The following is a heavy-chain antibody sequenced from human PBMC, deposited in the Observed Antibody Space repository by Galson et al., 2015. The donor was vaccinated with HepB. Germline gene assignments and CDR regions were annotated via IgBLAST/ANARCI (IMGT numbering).Heavy chain of an antibody. CDR2: IYPGDSDT. Sequence: QSGAEVKKPGESLRISCKGSGYSFTSYWIGWVRQMPGKGLEWMGIIYPGDSDTRYSPSFQGQVTISADKSISTAYLQWSSLKASDTAMYYCAITQGWELLLGAFDIWGQGTMVTVSS. J-gene: IGHJ3*02. CDR1: GYSFTSYW. D-gene: IGHD2-15*01. CDR3: AITQGWELLLGAFDI. V-gene: IGHV5-51*01.